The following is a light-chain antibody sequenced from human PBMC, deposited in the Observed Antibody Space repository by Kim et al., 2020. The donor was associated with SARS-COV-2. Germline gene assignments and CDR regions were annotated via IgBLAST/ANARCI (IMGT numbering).Light chain of an antibody. Sequence: SASVGDRVTITCRASQDIRNDLGWYQQNPGRAPKRLIYGASSLQSGVPSRFSGSGSGTEFTLTISSLQPEDFATYYCLQDYNYPHTFGQGTKLEI. CDR1: QDIRND. CDR3: LQDYNYPHT. V-gene: IGKV1-17*01. CDR2: GAS. J-gene: IGKJ2*01.